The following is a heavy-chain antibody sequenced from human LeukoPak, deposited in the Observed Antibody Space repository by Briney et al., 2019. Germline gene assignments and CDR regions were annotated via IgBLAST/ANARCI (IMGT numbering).Heavy chain of an antibody. V-gene: IGHV3-23*01. CDR1: GFTFSSYA. D-gene: IGHD3-22*01. Sequence: GGSLRLSCAASGFTFSSYAMSWVRQAPGKGLEWVSAISGSGGSTYYADSVKGRFTISRDNSKNTLYLQMNSLRAEDAAVYYCAKRKYYYDSSGYYYYFDYWGQGTLVTVSS. CDR2: ISGSGGST. J-gene: IGHJ4*02. CDR3: AKRKYYYDSSGYYYYFDY.